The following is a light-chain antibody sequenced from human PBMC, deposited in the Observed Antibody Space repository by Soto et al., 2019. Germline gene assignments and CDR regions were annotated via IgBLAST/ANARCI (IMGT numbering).Light chain of an antibody. CDR3: HHYGTSLWT. Sequence: EVVLTQSPGTLSLSPGERATLSCRASESVSSSFLTWYQQKPGQAPRLLIYRTSNRVTGIPDRFSGSGSGTDFTLTISRLEPEDFAVYFCHHYGTSLWTFGQGTKVEIK. J-gene: IGKJ1*01. V-gene: IGKV3-20*01. CDR1: ESVSSSF. CDR2: RTS.